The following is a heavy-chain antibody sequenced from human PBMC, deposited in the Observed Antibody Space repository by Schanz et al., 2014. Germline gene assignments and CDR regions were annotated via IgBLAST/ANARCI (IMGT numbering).Heavy chain of an antibody. CDR1: GFTFSRYA. CDR3: TTYCDGGCAIDN. Sequence: EVQLVESGGGLIKPGGSLRLSCAASGFTFSRYAMHWVRQAPGKGLEWVGRIKSKTDGGTTDYAAPVKGRFTISRDDSKNTLFLQMNSLKTEDTAVYYCTTYCDGGCAIDNWGQGALVTVSS. J-gene: IGHJ4*02. D-gene: IGHD6-19*01. CDR2: IKSKTDGGTT. V-gene: IGHV3-15*01.